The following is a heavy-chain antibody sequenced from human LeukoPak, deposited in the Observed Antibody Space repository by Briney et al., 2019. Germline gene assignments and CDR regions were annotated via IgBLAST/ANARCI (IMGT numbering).Heavy chain of an antibody. CDR2: INHSGST. CDR3: AIDYGDYYY. J-gene: IGHJ4*02. CDR1: GGSSSGYY. Sequence: PSETLSLTCAVYGGSSSGYYWSWIRQPPGKGLEWIGEINHSGSTNYNPSLKSRVTISVDTSKNQFSLKLSSVTAADTAVYYCAIDYGDYYYWGQGTLVTVSS. V-gene: IGHV4-34*01. D-gene: IGHD4-17*01.